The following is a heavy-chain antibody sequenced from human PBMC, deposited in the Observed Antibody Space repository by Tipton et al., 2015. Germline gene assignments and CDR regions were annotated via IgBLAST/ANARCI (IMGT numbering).Heavy chain of an antibody. CDR1: GGSISSYY. D-gene: IGHD6-19*01. J-gene: IGHJ5*02. V-gene: IGHV4-59*12. CDR3: ARGSEYSSPHWFDP. CDR2: IYYSGST. Sequence: TLSLTCTVSGGSISSYYWSWIRQPPGKGLEWIGYIYYSGSTNYNPSLKSRVTISVDTSKNQFSLRLTSVTAADTAIYYCARGSEYSSPHWFDPWGQGTLVTVSS.